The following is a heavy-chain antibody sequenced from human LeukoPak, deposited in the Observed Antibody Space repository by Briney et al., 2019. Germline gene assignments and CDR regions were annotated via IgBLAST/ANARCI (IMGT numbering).Heavy chain of an antibody. Sequence: PSETLSLTCTVSGGSISSGGYYWSWIRQHPGTGLEWIGYIYYSGSTNYNPSLKSRVTISVDTSKNQFSLKLSSVTAADTAVYYCARVNPSGSGSYYNNWFDPWGQGTLVTVSS. CDR1: GGSISSGGYY. D-gene: IGHD3-10*01. CDR3: ARVNPSGSGSYYNNWFDP. CDR2: IYYSGST. J-gene: IGHJ5*02. V-gene: IGHV4-61*08.